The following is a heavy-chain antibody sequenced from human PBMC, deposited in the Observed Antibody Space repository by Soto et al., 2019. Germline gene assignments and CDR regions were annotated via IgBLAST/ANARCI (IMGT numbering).Heavy chain of an antibody. CDR1: GFTXNSSA. J-gene: IGHJ4*02. V-gene: IGHV1-58*01. CDR3: AADPYYYDSSNYYSFGY. Sequence: SXKVSCKASGFTXNSSAVQLVRQARGQRLEWIGWIVVGGGNTNYAQRFQERVTITSDISTSTAYIELSSLRSEDTAVYYCAADPYYYDSSNYYSFGYWGQGTLVTVSS. CDR2: IVVGGGNT. D-gene: IGHD3-22*01.